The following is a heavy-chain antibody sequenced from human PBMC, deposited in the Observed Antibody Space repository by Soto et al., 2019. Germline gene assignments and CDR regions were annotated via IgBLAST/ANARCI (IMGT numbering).Heavy chain of an antibody. J-gene: IGHJ5*02. CDR1: GVSISSGDYY. Sequence: QVQLQESGPGLVKPSQTLSLTCTVSGVSISSGDYYWSWIRQPPGKGLEWIGYNYYSGTTYYNPSLKSRVTISVDTSKNQCSLKLSSVTAADTAVYYCASRSFWSDGGRFDPWGQGTLVTVSS. CDR3: ASRSFWSDGGRFDP. CDR2: NYYSGTT. V-gene: IGHV4-30-4*01. D-gene: IGHD3-3*01.